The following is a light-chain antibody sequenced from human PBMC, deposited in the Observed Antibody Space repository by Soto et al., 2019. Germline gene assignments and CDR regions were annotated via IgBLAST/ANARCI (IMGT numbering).Light chain of an antibody. V-gene: IGKV3-20*01. Sequence: EIVLTQSPGTLSLSPGERATLSCRASQSVRSRYLAWYQQKPGQAPRLLIYGAFSRATGIPDRFSGSGSGTDFTLTITRLEPEDFAVYYCQQYGGSPPVTFGQGNKLEIK. CDR2: GAF. CDR3: QQYGGSPPVT. CDR1: QSVRSRY. J-gene: IGKJ2*01.